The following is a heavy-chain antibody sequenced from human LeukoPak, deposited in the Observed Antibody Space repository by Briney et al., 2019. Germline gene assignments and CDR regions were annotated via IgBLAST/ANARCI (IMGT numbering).Heavy chain of an antibody. V-gene: IGHV1-69*13. D-gene: IGHD1-26*01. CDR2: IIPIFGTA. Sequence: SVKVSCKASGGTFSSYGTSWVRQAPGQGLEWMGGIIPIFGTANYAQKFQGRVTITADESTSTAYMELSSLRSEDTAVYYCAREVGATSDAFDIWGQGTMVTVSS. CDR3: AREVGATSDAFDI. J-gene: IGHJ3*02. CDR1: GGTFSSYG.